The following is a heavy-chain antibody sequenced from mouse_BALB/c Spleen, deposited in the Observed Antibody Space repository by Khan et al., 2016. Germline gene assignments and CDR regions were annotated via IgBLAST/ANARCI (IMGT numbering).Heavy chain of an antibody. CDR1: GFTFSDYY. D-gene: IGHD2-4*01. CDR3: AREGLRRGFAY. Sequence: EVELVESGGGLVKPGGSLKLSCAASGFTFSDYYMYWVRQTPEKRLEWVATISDGGSYTSYPDSVKGRFTISRNNAQNNLYLQMSSLKSEDTAMYYCAREGLRRGFAYWGQGTLVTVSA. V-gene: IGHV5-4*02. CDR2: ISDGGSYT. J-gene: IGHJ3*01.